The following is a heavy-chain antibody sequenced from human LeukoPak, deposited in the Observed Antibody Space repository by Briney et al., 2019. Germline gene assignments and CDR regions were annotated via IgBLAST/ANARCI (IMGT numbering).Heavy chain of an antibody. CDR1: GGSFSGYY. J-gene: IGHJ4*02. CDR2: INHSGST. CDR3: ARQQYDSSGYYYVY. Sequence: PETLSLACAAYGGSFSGYYWSWIRQPPGKGLEWIGEINHSGSTYYNPSLKSRVTISVDTSKNQFSLKLSSVTAADTAVYYCARQQYDSSGYYYVYWGQGILVTVSS. V-gene: IGHV4-34*01. D-gene: IGHD3-22*01.